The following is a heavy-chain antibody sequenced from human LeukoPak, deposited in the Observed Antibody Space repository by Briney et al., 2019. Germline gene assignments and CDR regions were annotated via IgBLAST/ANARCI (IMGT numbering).Heavy chain of an antibody. V-gene: IGHV3-48*03. CDR3: ARDAPLMTTVTYFDY. J-gene: IGHJ4*01. D-gene: IGHD4-17*01. CDR1: GFTFSSYE. Sequence: HSGGSLRLSCAASGFTFSSYEMNWVRQAPGKGLEWVSYISSSGSTIYYADSVKGRFTISRDNAKNSLYLQMNSLRAEDTAVYYFARDAPLMTTVTYFDYWGQGTLVTVSS. CDR2: ISSSGSTI.